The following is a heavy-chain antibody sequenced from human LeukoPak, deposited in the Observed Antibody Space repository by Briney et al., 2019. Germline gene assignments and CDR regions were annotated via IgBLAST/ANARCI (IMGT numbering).Heavy chain of an antibody. CDR1: DDSISDYY. Sequence: PSETLSLTCTVSDDSISDYYRGWIRQPPGKGLEWIGYFHYSGTSTYNPSLKSRVTISADTSKNQFSLKLNSLTTADTAVYYCTRGAGWLIDYWGQGILVTVSS. D-gene: IGHD3-16*01. CDR3: TRGAGWLIDY. V-gene: IGHV4-59*01. CDR2: FHYSGTS. J-gene: IGHJ4*02.